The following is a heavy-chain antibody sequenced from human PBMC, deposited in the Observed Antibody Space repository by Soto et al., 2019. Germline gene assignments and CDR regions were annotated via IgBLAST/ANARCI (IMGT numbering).Heavy chain of an antibody. CDR2: ISAYSGDT. CDR3: AREGPSGIAAAVYGMDV. Sequence: ASVKVSCKASGYSFTNYPIAWVRRAPGQGLEWMGWISAYSGDTNYAQKFQGRVTITRDTSASTAYMELSSLRSEDTAVYYCAREGPSGIAAAVYGMDVWGQGTTVTVSS. V-gene: IGHV1-18*01. CDR1: GYSFTNYP. D-gene: IGHD6-13*01. J-gene: IGHJ6*02.